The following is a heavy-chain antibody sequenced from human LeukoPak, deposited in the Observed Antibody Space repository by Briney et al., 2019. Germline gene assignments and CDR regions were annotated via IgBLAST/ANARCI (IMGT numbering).Heavy chain of an antibody. CDR3: AREGRSSTPGY. CDR2: ISSSGST. J-gene: IGHJ4*02. Sequence: PSETLSLTCTVSGGSISSYYWSWIRQPARKGLEWIGRISSSGSTDYNPSLKSRVTMSVDTSKTQFSLKLSSVTAADTAVYYCAREGRSSTPGYWGQGTLVTVSS. V-gene: IGHV4-4*07. D-gene: IGHD2-15*01. CDR1: GGSISSYY.